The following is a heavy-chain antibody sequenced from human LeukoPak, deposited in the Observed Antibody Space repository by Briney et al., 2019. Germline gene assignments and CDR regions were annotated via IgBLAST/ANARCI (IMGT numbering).Heavy chain of an antibody. CDR1: GGSISSYY. J-gene: IGHJ6*03. CDR3: ASDYDFWRIDYYYMDV. CDR2: IYYSGST. D-gene: IGHD3-3*01. Sequence: SETVSLTCTVSGGSISSYYWSWIRQPAGKGLEWIGYIYYSGSTYYNPSLKSRVTISVDTSKNQFSLKLSSVTAADTAVYYCASDYDFWRIDYYYMDVWGKGTTVTVSS. V-gene: IGHV4-59*08.